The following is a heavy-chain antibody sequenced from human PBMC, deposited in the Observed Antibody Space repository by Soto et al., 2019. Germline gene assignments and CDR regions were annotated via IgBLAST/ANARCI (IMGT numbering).Heavy chain of an antibody. CDR2: ISGSGGST. J-gene: IGHJ4*02. Sequence: PGGSLRLSCAASGFTFSDYYMSWIRQAPGKGLEWVSSISGSGGSTYYADSVKGRFTISRDNSKNTLYLQMNSLRAEDTAVYYCAKVLWSAAVLFGYWGQGTLVTVSS. CDR3: AKVLWSAAVLFGY. V-gene: IGHV3-23*01. D-gene: IGHD6-13*01. CDR1: GFTFSDYY.